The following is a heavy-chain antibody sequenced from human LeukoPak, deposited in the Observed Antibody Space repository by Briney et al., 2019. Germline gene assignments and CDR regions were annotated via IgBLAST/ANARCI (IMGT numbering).Heavy chain of an antibody. CDR1: GGSISSGGYY. D-gene: IGHD3-3*01. CDR2: IYHSGTT. Sequence: SQTLSLTCTVSGGSISSGGYYWSWIRQHPGKDLEWIGNIYHSGTTFYNPSLESRLTISVDTSKNQFSLKLSSVTAADTAMYYCQSRFLEWLLDYWGQGTLVTVSS. CDR3: QSRFLEWLLDY. V-gene: IGHV4-31*03. J-gene: IGHJ4*02.